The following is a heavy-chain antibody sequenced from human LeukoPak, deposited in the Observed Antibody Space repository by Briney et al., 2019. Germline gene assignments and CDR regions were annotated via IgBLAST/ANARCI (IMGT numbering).Heavy chain of an antibody. J-gene: IGHJ4*02. D-gene: IGHD1-26*01. Sequence: ASVKVSCKASGYTFTSYGISWVRQAPGHGLEWMGWISAYNGNTNYAQKLQGRVTMTTDTSTSTAYMELRSLRSDDTAVYYCARTHDSGSYYDVDYWGQGTLVTVSS. CDR3: ARTHDSGSYYDVDY. CDR1: GYTFTSYG. V-gene: IGHV1-18*01. CDR2: ISAYNGNT.